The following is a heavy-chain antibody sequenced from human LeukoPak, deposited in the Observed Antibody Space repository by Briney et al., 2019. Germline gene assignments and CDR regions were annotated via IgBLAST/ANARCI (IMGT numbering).Heavy chain of an antibody. J-gene: IGHJ6*02. D-gene: IGHD2-2*02. CDR3: ATLAIVVVPAAIRGNGMDV. Sequence: GASVKVSCKVSGYTLTELSMHWVRQAPGKGLEWRGGFDPEDGETIYAQKFQGRVTMTEETSTDPAYMELSSLRSEDTAVYYCATLAIVVVPAAIRGNGMDVWGQGTTATVSS. CDR1: GYTLTELS. V-gene: IGHV1-24*01. CDR2: FDPEDGET.